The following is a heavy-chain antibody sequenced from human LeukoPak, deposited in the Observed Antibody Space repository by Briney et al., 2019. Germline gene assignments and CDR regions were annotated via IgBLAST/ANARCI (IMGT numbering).Heavy chain of an antibody. J-gene: IGHJ3*02. CDR1: GFTFSSYA. Sequence: GGSLRLSCAASGFTFSSYAMTWVRQAPGKGLEWVANIKKDGSAIHYVDSVKGRFTISRDNAKNSLYLQMNSMRAEDTAVYYCARVRSSSSFGRSISPPQIWGQGTMVTVSS. V-gene: IGHV3-7*01. CDR2: IKKDGSAI. D-gene: IGHD6-6*01. CDR3: ARVRSSSSFGRSISPPQI.